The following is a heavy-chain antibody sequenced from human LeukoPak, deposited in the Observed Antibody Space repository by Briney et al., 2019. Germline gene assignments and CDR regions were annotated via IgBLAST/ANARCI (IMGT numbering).Heavy chain of an antibody. J-gene: IGHJ4*02. CDR3: AKGSIQLWLFRPYYFDY. CDR1: GFTFSSYA. V-gene: IGHV3-23*01. Sequence: GGSLRLSCAASGFTFSSYAMSWVRQAPGKGLEWVSAISGSGGSTYYADSVKGRFTISRDNSKNTLYLQMNSQRAEDTAVYYCAKGSIQLWLFRPYYFDYWGQGTLVTVSS. D-gene: IGHD5-18*01. CDR2: ISGSGGST.